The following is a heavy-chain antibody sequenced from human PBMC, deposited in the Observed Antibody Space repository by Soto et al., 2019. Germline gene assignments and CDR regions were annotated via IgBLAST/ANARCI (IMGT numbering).Heavy chain of an antibody. CDR2: IYDTGISGYTPST. Sequence: SETLSLTCTVSGGSITSSYWSWIRRPPGTGLEWIAYIYDTGISGYTPSTSYNPSLKSRVTMSVDTSKSQFSLKLTSVTAADTAVYDCARGAAASFYYGLDVWGQGYTVTVSS. V-gene: IGHV4-59*01. CDR1: GGSITSSY. D-gene: IGHD6-13*01. CDR3: ARGAAASFYYGLDV. J-gene: IGHJ6*02.